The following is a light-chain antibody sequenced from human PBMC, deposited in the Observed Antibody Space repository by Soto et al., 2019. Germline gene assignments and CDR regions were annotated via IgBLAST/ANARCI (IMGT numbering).Light chain of an antibody. Sequence: DIPMTQSPSTLSAFVGDRVSITCRASRSVSLYLAWYQQKPGKAPKLLIYEASRLATGVPSRFSGGGSGTEFTLTISSLRPDDFATYFCQQYNSQWTFGQGTKVEIK. J-gene: IGKJ1*01. CDR2: EAS. CDR1: RSVSLY. CDR3: QQYNSQWT. V-gene: IGKV1-5*03.